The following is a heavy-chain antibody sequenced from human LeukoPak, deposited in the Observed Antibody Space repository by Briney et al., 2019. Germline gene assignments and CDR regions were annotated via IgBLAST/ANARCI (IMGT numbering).Heavy chain of an antibody. D-gene: IGHD5-18*01. CDR1: GGSISSSSYY. CDR2: IYYSGST. CDR3: ARGIRGYSYGSLHFDY. J-gene: IGHJ4*02. Sequence: PSETLSLTCTVSGGSISSSSYYWGWIRQPPGKGLEWIGSIYYSGSTYYNPSLKSRVTISVDTSKNQFSLKLSSVTAADTAVYYCARGIRGYSYGSLHFDYWGQGTLVTVSS. V-gene: IGHV4-39*07.